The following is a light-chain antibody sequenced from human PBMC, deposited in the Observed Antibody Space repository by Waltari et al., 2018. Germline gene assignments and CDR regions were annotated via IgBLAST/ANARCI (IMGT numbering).Light chain of an antibody. J-gene: IGLJ3*02. CDR1: GSEVGDYNY. V-gene: IGLV2-11*01. Sequence: QSALTQPRSVSGSPGESVTISCTGTGSEVGDYNYVSWYQQHPGQAPKVLIYDVSKRPSGVPDRFYGSKAGNSASLTIFGLQAEDEADYYCCSSAGTWVFGGGTKLTVL. CDR2: DVS. CDR3: CSSAGTWV.